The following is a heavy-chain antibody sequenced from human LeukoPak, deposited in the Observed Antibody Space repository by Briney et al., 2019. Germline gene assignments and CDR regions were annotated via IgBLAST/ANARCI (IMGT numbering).Heavy chain of an antibody. Sequence: PGGSLRLSCAASGFSSSDYYMDWVRQAPGKGLEYVSAISSNGGGPYYADYVKGRFTISRDNSKNPLYLQMSSLRAEDTAVYYCVRQLAVPGPGYFDLWGRGTLVTVSS. D-gene: IGHD6-19*01. V-gene: IGHV3-64D*06. CDR3: VRQLAVPGPGYFDL. J-gene: IGHJ2*01. CDR2: ISSNGGGP. CDR1: GFSSSDYY.